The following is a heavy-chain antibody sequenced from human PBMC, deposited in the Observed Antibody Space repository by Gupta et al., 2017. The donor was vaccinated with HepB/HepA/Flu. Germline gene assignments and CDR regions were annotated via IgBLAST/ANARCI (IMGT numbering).Heavy chain of an antibody. V-gene: IGHV3-21*01. J-gene: IGHJ3*02. CDR1: GFTFSSYS. CDR3: ARENVYYYDSSGYPLVAFDI. Sequence: EVQLVESGGGLVKPGGSLRLSCAASGFTFSSYSMNWVRQAPGKGLEWVSSISSSSSYIYYADSVKGRFTISRDNAKNSLYLQMNSLRAEDTAVYYCARENVYYYDSSGYPLVAFDIWGQGTMVTVSS. CDR2: ISSSSSYI. D-gene: IGHD3-22*01.